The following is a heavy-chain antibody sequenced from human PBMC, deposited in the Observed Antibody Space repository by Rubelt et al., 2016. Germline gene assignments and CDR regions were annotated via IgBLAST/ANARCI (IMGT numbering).Heavy chain of an antibody. J-gene: IGHJ4*02. Sequence: DGLEWIGEINHSGSTYYNPSLKSRVTISVDTSKNQFSLKLSSVTAADTAVYYCARDSSGWYLGYFDYWGQGTLVTVSS. CDR3: ARDSSGWYLGYFDY. D-gene: IGHD6-19*01. CDR2: INHSGST. V-gene: IGHV4-4*02.